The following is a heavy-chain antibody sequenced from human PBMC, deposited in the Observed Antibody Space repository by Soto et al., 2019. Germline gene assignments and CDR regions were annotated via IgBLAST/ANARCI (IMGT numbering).Heavy chain of an antibody. CDR1: GGSISDYY. CDR2: IHYTGNT. CDR3: ARGTPYHRNDDWFDT. J-gene: IGHJ5*02. Sequence: PSETLSLTCTVSGGSISDYYWNWIRQPPGKGLEWIGFIHYTGNTNYNPSLKSRAAISVDTSKNQFSVKLTSVTAADTAVYYCARGTPYHRNDDWFDTWGQGTLVTVSS. V-gene: IGHV4-59*01.